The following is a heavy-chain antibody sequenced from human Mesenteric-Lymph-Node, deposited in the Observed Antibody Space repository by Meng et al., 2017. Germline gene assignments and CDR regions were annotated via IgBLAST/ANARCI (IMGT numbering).Heavy chain of an antibody. CDR2: IRSKAYGGTT. CDR1: GFTFGDYA. D-gene: IGHD3-10*01. Sequence: GESLKISCTASGFTFGDYAMSWFRQAPGKGLEWVGFIRSKAYGGTTEYAASVEGRFTISRDDSKSIAYLQMNSLKTEDTAVYYCTRSTPNSYYYGSGSYTFDYWGQGTLVTVSS. CDR3: TRSTPNSYYYGSGSYTFDY. J-gene: IGHJ4*02. V-gene: IGHV3-49*03.